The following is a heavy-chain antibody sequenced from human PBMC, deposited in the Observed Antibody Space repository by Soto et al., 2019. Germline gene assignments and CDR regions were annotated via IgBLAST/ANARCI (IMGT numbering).Heavy chain of an antibody. Sequence: SETLSLTCTVSGGSISSGDYYWSWIRQPPGKGLEWIGYIYYSGSTYYNPSRKSRVTISVDTSKNQFSLKLSSVTAADTAVYYCARDAGRAAAGTAFDYWGQGTLVTVSS. CDR1: GGSISSGDYY. CDR3: ARDAGRAAAGTAFDY. V-gene: IGHV4-30-4*01. D-gene: IGHD6-13*01. CDR2: IYYSGST. J-gene: IGHJ4*02.